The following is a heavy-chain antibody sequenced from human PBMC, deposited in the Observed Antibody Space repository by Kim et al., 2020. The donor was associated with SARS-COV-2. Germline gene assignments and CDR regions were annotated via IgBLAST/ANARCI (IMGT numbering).Heavy chain of an antibody. V-gene: IGHV3-30*18. D-gene: IGHD5-12*01. CDR3: AKSIRDRDGYNDYYYYGMDV. CDR1: GFTFSSYC. J-gene: IGHJ6*02. CDR2: ISYDGSTK. Sequence: GGSLRLSCAASGFTFSSYCMHWVRQAPGKGLEWVAVISYDGSTKYYAYSVKGRFTISRDNSKNTLYLQMNSRRAEDTAVYYCAKSIRDRDGYNDYYYYGMDVWGQGTTVTVSS.